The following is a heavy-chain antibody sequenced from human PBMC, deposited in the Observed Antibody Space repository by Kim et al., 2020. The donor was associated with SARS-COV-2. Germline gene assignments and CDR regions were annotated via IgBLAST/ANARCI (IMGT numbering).Heavy chain of an antibody. Sequence: GGSLRLSCAASGFTFSSYWMHWVRQAPGKGLVWVSRIYSDGSSTAYADSVRGRFTISRDNAKNTVFLQMNSLRDDDTAVYYCARDQGHKADYWGQGTLVTISS. J-gene: IGHJ4*02. CDR2: IYSDGSST. CDR3: ARDQGHKADY. V-gene: IGHV3-74*01. CDR1: GFTFSSYW.